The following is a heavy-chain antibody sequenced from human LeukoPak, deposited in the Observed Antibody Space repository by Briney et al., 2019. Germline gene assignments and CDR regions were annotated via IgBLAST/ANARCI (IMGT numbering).Heavy chain of an antibody. CDR2: IYYSGGT. J-gene: IGHJ4*02. CDR3: ARGDDYNVGYFDY. Sequence: PSETLSLTCTVSGGSISSYYWSWVRQPPGKGLEWIGYIYYSGGTNYTPSLKSRVTISVDTSKNHFSLRLSSVTAADTAVYYCARGDDYNVGYFDYRGQGTLVTVSS. D-gene: IGHD5-24*01. CDR1: GGSISSYY. V-gene: IGHV4-59*01.